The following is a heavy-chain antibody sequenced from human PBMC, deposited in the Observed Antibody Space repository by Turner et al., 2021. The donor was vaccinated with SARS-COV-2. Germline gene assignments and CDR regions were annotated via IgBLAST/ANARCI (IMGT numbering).Heavy chain of an antibody. D-gene: IGHD1-7*01. CDR3: ARDGGTGTTFPFFDY. Sequence: QVQLVESGGVVVQPGRSLRLSCAASGFTFSSYGMHWVRQAPGKGLEWVAVIWYAGSYKYYADSVKGRFTIARDNSKNTLYLQMNSLRAEDTALYYCARDGGTGTTFPFFDYWGQGTLVTVSS. J-gene: IGHJ4*02. V-gene: IGHV3-33*01. CDR1: GFTFSSYG. CDR2: IWYAGSYK.